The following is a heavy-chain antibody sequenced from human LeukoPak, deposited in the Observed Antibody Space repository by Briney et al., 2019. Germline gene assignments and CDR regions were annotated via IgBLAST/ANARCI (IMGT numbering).Heavy chain of an antibody. CDR2: IYYSGST. V-gene: IGHV4-39*01. J-gene: IGHJ4*02. D-gene: IGHD3-22*01. Sequence: SETLSLTCTVSGGSVSSSSYYWGWIRQPPGKGLEWIGSIYYSGSTYYSPSLKSRVTISVDTSKNQFSLKLSSVTAADTAVYYCARQGSGYYWGKYYFDYWGQGTLVTVSS. CDR1: GGSVSSSSYY. CDR3: ARQGSGYYWGKYYFDY.